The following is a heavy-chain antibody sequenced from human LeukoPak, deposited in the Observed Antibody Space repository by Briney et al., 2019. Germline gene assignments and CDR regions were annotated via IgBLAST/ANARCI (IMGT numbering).Heavy chain of an antibody. V-gene: IGHV4-59*08. CDR2: IYYSGST. CDR1: GGSISSYY. J-gene: IGHJ4*02. CDR3: ARHPYSSSSHFDY. Sequence: LSETLSLTCTVSGGSISSYYWSWIRQPPGKGLEWIGYIYYSGSTNYNPSLKSRVTISVDTSKNQFSLKLSSVTAADTAVYYCARHPYSSSSHFDYWGQGTLVTVSS. D-gene: IGHD6-6*01.